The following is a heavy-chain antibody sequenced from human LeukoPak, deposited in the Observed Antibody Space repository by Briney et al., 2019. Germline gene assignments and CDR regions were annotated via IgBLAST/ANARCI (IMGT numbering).Heavy chain of an antibody. V-gene: IGHV3-66*01. CDR1: GLTVSNQF. D-gene: IGHD3-22*01. J-gene: IGHJ5*02. CDR3: AREGVNYYDSSGYYAVS. Sequence: GGSLRLSCAASGLTVSNQFMDWVRQAPGKGLEWVSTIYSGGATYYSDSVRGRFTISRDSSQNTVYLQTNSLRAEDTAVYYCAREGVNYYDSSGYYAVSWGQGTLVTVSS. CDR2: IYSGGAT.